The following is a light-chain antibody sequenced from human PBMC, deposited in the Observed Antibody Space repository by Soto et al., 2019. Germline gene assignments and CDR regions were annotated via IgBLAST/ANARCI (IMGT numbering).Light chain of an antibody. V-gene: IGKV3-20*01. CDR3: QQYVSSPPWT. CDR1: QSVLSSF. Sequence: EIVWTQSPGTLSLSPGETATLSCRASQSVLSSFLAWYQQKPGQAPRLLIFSTSSRAPGIPDRFSGSGSGTNFTLTISRLEPEDFAVYYCQQYVSSPPWTFGQGTKVDIK. J-gene: IGKJ1*01. CDR2: STS.